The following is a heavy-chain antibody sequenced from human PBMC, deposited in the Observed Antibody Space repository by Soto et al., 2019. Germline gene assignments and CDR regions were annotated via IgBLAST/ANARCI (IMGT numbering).Heavy chain of an antibody. D-gene: IGHD6-19*01. Sequence: GASVKVSCKASGYTFTGYAMHCVRQAPGQRLEWMGWINAGNGNTKYSQKFQGRVTITRDTSTSTAYMELRSLRSDDTAVYYCARSSIGWLVPDDAFDIWGQGTMVTVSS. CDR3: ARSSIGWLVPDDAFDI. CDR2: INAGNGNT. V-gene: IGHV1-3*01. J-gene: IGHJ3*02. CDR1: GYTFTGYA.